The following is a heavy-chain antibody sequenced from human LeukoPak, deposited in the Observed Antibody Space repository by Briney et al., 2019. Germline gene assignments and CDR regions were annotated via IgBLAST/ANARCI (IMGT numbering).Heavy chain of an antibody. CDR1: GFTFGDYA. V-gene: IGHV3-23*01. Sequence: PGGSLRLSCAASGFTFGDYAMNWVRQAPGKGLEWVSAISGSGDSTYYADSVKGRFTISRDNSKNTLYLQMNSLRAEDTAVYYCAKAGAVVVVAAKYFDYWGQGTLVTVSS. D-gene: IGHD2-15*01. CDR2: ISGSGDST. J-gene: IGHJ4*02. CDR3: AKAGAVVVVAAKYFDY.